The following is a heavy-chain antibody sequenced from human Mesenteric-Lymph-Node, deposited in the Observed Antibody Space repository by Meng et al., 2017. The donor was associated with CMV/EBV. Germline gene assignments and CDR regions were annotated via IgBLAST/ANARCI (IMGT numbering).Heavy chain of an antibody. V-gene: IGHV4-39*01. D-gene: IGHD3-10*01. J-gene: IGHJ5*02. Sequence: QLQLQESGPGLVKPSQTLSLTCTVSGGSISSSSYSWGWIRQPPGKGLVWIGSIYYSGSTYYNPSLKSRVTISVDTSKNQFSLKLSSVTAADTAVYYCARPHYYGSGSSPWFDPWGQGTLVTVSS. CDR3: ARPHYYGSGSSPWFDP. CDR1: GGSISSSSYS. CDR2: IYYSGST.